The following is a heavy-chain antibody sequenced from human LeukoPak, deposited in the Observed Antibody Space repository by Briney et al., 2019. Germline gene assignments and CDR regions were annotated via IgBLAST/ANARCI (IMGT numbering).Heavy chain of an antibody. CDR3: ASPQAYYYDSSGPPSPYYHMDV. V-gene: IGHV1-69*05. D-gene: IGHD3-22*01. J-gene: IGHJ6*03. CDR1: GGTFSSYA. Sequence: SVKVSCKASGGTFSSYAISWVRQAPGQGLEWMGGIIPIFGTANYAQKFQGRVTITTDESTSTAYMELSSLRSEDTAVYYCASPQAYYYDSSGPPSPYYHMDVWGKGTTVTVSS. CDR2: IIPIFGTA.